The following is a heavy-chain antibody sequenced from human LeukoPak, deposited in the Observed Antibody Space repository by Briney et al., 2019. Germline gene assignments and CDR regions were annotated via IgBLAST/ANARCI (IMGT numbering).Heavy chain of an antibody. CDR2: ISYDGSNK. Sequence: GGSLRLSCAASGFTFSSYAMHWVRQAPGKGLEWVAVISYDGSNKYYADSVKGRFTISRDNSKNTLYLQMNSLRAEDTAVYYCARCSLAFFDYWGQGTLVTVSS. D-gene: IGHD3-10*02. CDR3: ARCSLAFFDY. V-gene: IGHV3-30*14. CDR1: GFTFSSYA. J-gene: IGHJ4*02.